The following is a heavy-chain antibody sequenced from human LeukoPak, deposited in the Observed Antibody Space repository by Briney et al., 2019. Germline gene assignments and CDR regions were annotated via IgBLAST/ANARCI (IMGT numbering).Heavy chain of an antibody. CDR1: GGSISSYY. CDR3: ARGPPVVVVPAAILIDGMDV. D-gene: IGHD2-2*02. V-gene: IGHV4-59*12. Sequence: SETLSLTCTVSGGSISSYYWSWIRQPPGKGLEWIGYIYYSGSTNYNPSLKSRVTISVDTSKNQFSLKLSSVTAADTAVYYCARGPPVVVVPAAILIDGMDVWGQGTTVTVSS. J-gene: IGHJ6*02. CDR2: IYYSGST.